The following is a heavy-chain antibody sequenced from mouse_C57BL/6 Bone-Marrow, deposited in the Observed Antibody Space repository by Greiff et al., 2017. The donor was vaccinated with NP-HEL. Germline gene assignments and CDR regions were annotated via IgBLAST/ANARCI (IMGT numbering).Heavy chain of an antibody. CDR2: ISDGGSYT. CDR3: AREGLYDGYLYAMDY. D-gene: IGHD2-3*01. J-gene: IGHJ4*01. CDR1: GFTFSSYA. Sequence: EVKLVESGGGLVKPGGSLKLSCAASGFTFSSYAMSWVRQTPEKRLEWVATISDGGSYTYYPDNVKGRFTISRDNAKNNLYLQMSHLKSEDTAMYYCAREGLYDGYLYAMDYWGQGTSVTVSS. V-gene: IGHV5-4*01.